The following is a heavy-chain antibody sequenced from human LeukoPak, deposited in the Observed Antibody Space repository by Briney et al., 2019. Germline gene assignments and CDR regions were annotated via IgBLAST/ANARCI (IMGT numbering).Heavy chain of an antibody. CDR3: ARDGQWEPDAFDI. J-gene: IGHJ3*02. V-gene: IGHV3-30-3*01. Sequence: PGGSLRLSCAASGFTFSSYAMHWVRQAPGKGLEWVAVISYDGSNKYYADSVKGRFTISRDNSKNTLYLQMNSLRAEDTAVYYCARDGQWEPDAFDIWGQGTMVTVSS. CDR2: ISYDGSNK. CDR1: GFTFSSYA. D-gene: IGHD1-26*01.